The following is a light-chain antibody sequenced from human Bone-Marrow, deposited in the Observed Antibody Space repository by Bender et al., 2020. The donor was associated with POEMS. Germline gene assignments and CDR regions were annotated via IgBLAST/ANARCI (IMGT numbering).Light chain of an antibody. J-gene: IGLJ3*02. CDR1: ALPKQY. CDR3: QSTDISDSYKV. Sequence: SSELTQPPSVSVSPGQTARIICSGDALPKQYGYWYQQKPGQAPVLVIYKDTERSSGFPERFAGSSSGTTVTLTISGVQAEDEADYYCQSTDISDSYKVCGGGTRLTVL. V-gene: IGLV3-25*03. CDR2: KDT.